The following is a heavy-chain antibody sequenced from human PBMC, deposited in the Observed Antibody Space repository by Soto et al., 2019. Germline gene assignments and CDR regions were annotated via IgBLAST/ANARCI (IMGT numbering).Heavy chain of an antibody. CDR3: AKEGSGWYRYYHYGMDV. Sequence: GGSLRLSCAASGFTFSSYAMHWVRQAPGKGLEWVAVISYDGSNKYYADSVKGRFTISRDNSKNTLYLQMNSLRAEDTAVYYCAKEGSGWYRYYHYGMDVWGQGTTVTVSS. CDR2: ISYDGSNK. CDR1: GFTFSSYA. V-gene: IGHV3-30*04. J-gene: IGHJ6*02. D-gene: IGHD6-19*01.